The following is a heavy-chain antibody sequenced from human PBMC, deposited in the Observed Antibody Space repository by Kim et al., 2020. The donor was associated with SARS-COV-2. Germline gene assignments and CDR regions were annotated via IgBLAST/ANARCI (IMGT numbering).Heavy chain of an antibody. CDR1: GYNFTSYA. Sequence: ASVKVSCKASGYNFTSYAMNWGRHAPGQGLEWMGWINTNTGNPTYAQVFTGRFVFSLDTSVSTAYLQISSLKAEDTAVYYCASGPAYCSSTSCYLWFDPWGQGTLAT. CDR3: ASGPAYCSSTSCYLWFDP. J-gene: IGHJ5*02. CDR2: INTNTGNP. V-gene: IGHV7-4-1*02. D-gene: IGHD2-2*01.